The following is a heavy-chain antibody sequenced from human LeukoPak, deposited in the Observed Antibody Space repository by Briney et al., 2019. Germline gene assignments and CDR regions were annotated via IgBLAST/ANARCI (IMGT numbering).Heavy chain of an antibody. Sequence: SETLSLTCTVSGGSISSYYWSWIRQPPGKGLEWIGYIYYSGSTNYNPSLKSRVTISVDTSKNQSSLKLSSVTAADTAVYYCARDSRRYDSSGSWYYYYYGMDVWGQGTTVTVSS. CDR2: IYYSGST. J-gene: IGHJ6*02. CDR3: ARDSRRYDSSGSWYYYYYGMDV. V-gene: IGHV4-59*01. CDR1: GGSISSYY. D-gene: IGHD3-22*01.